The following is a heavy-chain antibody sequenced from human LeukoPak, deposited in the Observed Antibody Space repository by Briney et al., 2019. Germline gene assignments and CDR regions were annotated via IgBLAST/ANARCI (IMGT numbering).Heavy chain of an antibody. Sequence: GGSLRLSCAASGFTFSSYEMNWVRQAPGKGLEWVSYISGSSSAKYYAESVKGRFTISRDNAKNSLFLQMSSLRAEDTAVYYCTRGISRGYSFDYWGQGTLVTVSS. CDR2: ISGSSSAK. V-gene: IGHV3-48*03. CDR3: TRGISRGYSFDY. J-gene: IGHJ4*02. D-gene: IGHD3-22*01. CDR1: GFTFSSYE.